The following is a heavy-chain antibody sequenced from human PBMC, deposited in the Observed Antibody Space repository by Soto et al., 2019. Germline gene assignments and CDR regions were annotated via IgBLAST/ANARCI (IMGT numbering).Heavy chain of an antibody. CDR3: ARHSSSLGNWFDP. V-gene: IGHV4-39*01. Sequence: QLQLQESGPGLVKPSETLSLTCTVSGGSISSSSYYWGWIRQPPGKGLEWIGSIYYSGSTYYNPSLKSRVTISVDTSKNQFSLKLSSVTAADTAVYYCARHSSSLGNWFDPWGQGTLVTVSS. D-gene: IGHD6-13*01. CDR1: GGSISSSSYY. J-gene: IGHJ5*02. CDR2: IYYSGST.